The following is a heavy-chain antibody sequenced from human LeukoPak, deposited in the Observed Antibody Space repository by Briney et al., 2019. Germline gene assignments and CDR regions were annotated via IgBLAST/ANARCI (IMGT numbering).Heavy chain of an antibody. CDR1: GFTFSSYA. D-gene: IGHD2-15*01. CDR2: ISGSGVST. V-gene: IGHV3-23*01. CDR3: ARIRSGGSSRAFDI. J-gene: IGHJ3*02. Sequence: GGSLRLSCAASGFTFSSYAMSWVRQAPGKGLEWVSGISGSGVSTNYADSVKGRFTIFRDNSKNTLYLQMNSLRAEDTAVYYCARIRSGGSSRAFDIWGQGTMVTVSS.